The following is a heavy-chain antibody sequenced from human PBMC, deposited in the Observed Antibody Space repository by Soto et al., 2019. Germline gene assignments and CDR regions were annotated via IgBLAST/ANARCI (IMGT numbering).Heavy chain of an antibody. CDR1: GYNVSSSSAA. D-gene: IGHD1-7*01. CDR3: AREEKNWNYDWFDP. CDR2: TYYRSKWYN. J-gene: IGHJ5*02. V-gene: IGHV6-1*01. Sequence: TLSLTCSLSGYNVSSSSAAWNWIRQSPSRGLEWLGRTYYRSKWYNDYAVSVKSRIIINPDTSKNQFTLQLYSVTPEDTAVYYCAREEKNWNYDWFDPWGHGTLVTVSS.